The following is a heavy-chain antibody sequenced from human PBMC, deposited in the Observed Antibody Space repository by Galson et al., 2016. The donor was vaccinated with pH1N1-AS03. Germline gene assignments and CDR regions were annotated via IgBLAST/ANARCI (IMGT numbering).Heavy chain of an antibody. CDR2: IFYTGTT. V-gene: IGHV4-31*11. CDR3: AREGVAGTFDF. J-gene: IGHJ4*02. D-gene: IGHD3-10*01. Sequence: TLSLTCAVSGASINSNTNYWSWVRQFPGKGLEWIGYIFYTGTTYYSSSLTGRVTISVDTSKAQFSLELKSVTAADSAIYFCAREGVAGTFDFGGQGILVTVSS. CDR1: GASINSNTNY.